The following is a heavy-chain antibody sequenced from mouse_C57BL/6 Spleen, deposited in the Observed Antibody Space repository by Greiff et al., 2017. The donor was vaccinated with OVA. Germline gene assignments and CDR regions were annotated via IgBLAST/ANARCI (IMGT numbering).Heavy chain of an antibody. CDR1: GYTFTSYW. CDR2: IYPGSGST. CDR3: ARSGYYYGSRND. D-gene: IGHD1-1*01. Sequence: QVQLQQPGAELVKPGASVKMSCTASGYTFTSYWITWVKQRPGQGLEWIGDIYPGSGSTNYNEKFKSKATLTVDTSSSTAYMQLSSLTSEDSAVYYCARSGYYYGSRNDWGQGTTLTVSS. V-gene: IGHV1-55*01. J-gene: IGHJ2*01.